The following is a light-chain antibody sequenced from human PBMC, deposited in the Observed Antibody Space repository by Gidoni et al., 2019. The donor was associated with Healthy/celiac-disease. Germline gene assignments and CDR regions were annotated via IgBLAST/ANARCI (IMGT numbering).Light chain of an antibody. J-gene: IGKJ4*01. V-gene: IGKV4-1*01. CDR3: QQYYSTPLT. Sequence: DIVMTQSPDSLSVSLGERATINCKSSQSVLYSSNNKNYLACYQQKPGHPPKLLIYWASTRESGVPDRFSGSGSGTDFTLTISSLQAEDVAVYYCQQYYSTPLTFGGXTKVEIK. CDR1: QSVLYSSNNKNY. CDR2: WAS.